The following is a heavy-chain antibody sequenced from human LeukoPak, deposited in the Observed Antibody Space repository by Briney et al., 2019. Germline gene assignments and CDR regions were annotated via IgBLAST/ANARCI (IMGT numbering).Heavy chain of an antibody. V-gene: IGHV4-59*01. CDR3: ARGSVVPAAVFGY. CDR1: GGSISSYY. Sequence: SETLSLTCTVSGGSISSYYWSWIRQPPGKGLEWIGYIYYSGSTNYNPSLKRRVTISVDTSKNQFSLKLSSVTAADTAVYYCARGSVVPAAVFGYWGQGTLVTVSS. J-gene: IGHJ4*02. CDR2: IYYSGST. D-gene: IGHD2-2*01.